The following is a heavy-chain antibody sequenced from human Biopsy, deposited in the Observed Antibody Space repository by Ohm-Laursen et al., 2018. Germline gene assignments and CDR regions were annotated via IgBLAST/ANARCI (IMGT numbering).Heavy chain of an antibody. J-gene: IGHJ6*02. CDR3: ARTLVDCTSGTCYDVGDGMDV. Sequence: SVKVSCKASGGTFTRYTMHWVRQAPGQGLEWMGRIISVHDIANYAQKFQGRVTMTADKSTSTAYMELRNLRSEDTAVYYCARTLVDCTSGTCYDVGDGMDVWGQGTTVIVSS. V-gene: IGHV1-69*02. D-gene: IGHD2-15*01. CDR1: GGTFTRYT. CDR2: IISVHDIA.